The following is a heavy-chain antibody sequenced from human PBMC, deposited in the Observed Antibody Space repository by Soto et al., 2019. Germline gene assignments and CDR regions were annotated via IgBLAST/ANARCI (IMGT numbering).Heavy chain of an antibody. CDR2: ICRGVST. J-gene: IGHJ3*01. CDR1: GFTFSNTY. CDR3: ARERSDSSRGDSFDV. D-gene: IGHD6-25*01. V-gene: IGHV3-53*01. Sequence: GGSLRLSCAASGFTFSNTYMSWVRQSPGKGLEWVAVICRGVSTQYADAVKSRFTITSDDNKNTIYYQMNSLRAEDTAVYYCARERSDSSRGDSFDVWGQGTMVTVSS.